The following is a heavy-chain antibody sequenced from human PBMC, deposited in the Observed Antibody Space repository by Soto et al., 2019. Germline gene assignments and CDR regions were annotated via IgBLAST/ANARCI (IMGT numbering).Heavy chain of an antibody. CDR3: ARSSSPSHWFAP. V-gene: IGHV1-69*12. Sequence: QVQLVQSGAEVKKPGSSVKVSCKASGGTFSSYAISWVRQAPGQGLEWMGGIIPIFGTANYAQKFQGRVTFTADESTSTAYMERSTLRSGDTAVYYGARSSSPSHWFAPWGRGTLVTVSS. J-gene: IGHJ5*02. CDR1: GGTFSSYA. CDR2: IIPIFGTA. D-gene: IGHD3-10*01.